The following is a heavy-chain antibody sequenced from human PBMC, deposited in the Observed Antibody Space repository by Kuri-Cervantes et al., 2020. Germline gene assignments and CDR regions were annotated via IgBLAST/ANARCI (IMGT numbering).Heavy chain of an antibody. V-gene: IGHV3-21*01. J-gene: IGHJ4*02. Sequence: GESLKISCAASGFTFNTYSMNWVRQAPGKGLEWVSSISGTSYYIYYADSVKGRFTISRDNAKNSLYLQMNSLRAEDTAMYYCAREGSGSFGYWGQGTLVTVSS. CDR1: GFTFNTYS. D-gene: IGHD1-26*01. CDR3: AREGSGSFGY. CDR2: ISGTSYYI.